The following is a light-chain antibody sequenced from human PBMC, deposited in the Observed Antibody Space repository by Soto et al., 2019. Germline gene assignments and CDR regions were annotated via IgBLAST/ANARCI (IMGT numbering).Light chain of an antibody. Sequence: QSVLAQPASVSGSPGQSITISCTGTNSDVGGYNYVSWYQQHPGKTPKLLIYEVSYRPSGVSNRFSGSKSGNTASLTISGLQAEDEADYFCSSNTSTSTLVFGGGTKLTVL. CDR2: EVS. CDR3: SSNTSTSTLV. CDR1: NSDVGGYNY. J-gene: IGLJ2*01. V-gene: IGLV2-14*01.